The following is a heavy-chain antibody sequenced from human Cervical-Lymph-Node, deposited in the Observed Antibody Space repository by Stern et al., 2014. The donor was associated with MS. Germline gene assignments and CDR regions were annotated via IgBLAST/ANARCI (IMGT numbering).Heavy chain of an antibody. J-gene: IGHJ4*02. V-gene: IGHV1-69*01. CDR3: ARERDNSYAFDS. CDR2: ISPMFGRA. CDR1: GGTFSTSV. D-gene: IGHD3-16*01. Sequence: QLVQSGAEMRKPGSSVRVSCKASGGTFSTSVISWLRQAPGQGLEWMGGISPMFGRANYAQKFQGSVTITADESTSTVYMGLTSLRSEDTAVYYCARERDNSYAFDSWGQGTLVTVSS.